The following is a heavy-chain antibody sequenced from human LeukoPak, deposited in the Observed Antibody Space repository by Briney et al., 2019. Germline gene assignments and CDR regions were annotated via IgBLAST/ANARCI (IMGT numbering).Heavy chain of an antibody. V-gene: IGHV1-2*02. Sequence: GSVKVSCKASGYTSSDFYIHWVRQAPGQGLEYVGWITPKSGDTYSPQRFQGRVTMTRDASISTAYMELSSLRSDDTVVYFCARVRLADERAWAYWGQGTLVTVSS. CDR2: ITPKSGDT. CDR3: ARVRLADERAWAY. D-gene: IGHD3-3*02. J-gene: IGHJ4*02. CDR1: GYTSSDFY.